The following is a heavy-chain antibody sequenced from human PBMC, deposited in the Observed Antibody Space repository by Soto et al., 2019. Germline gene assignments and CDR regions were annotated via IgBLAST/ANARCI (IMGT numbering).Heavy chain of an antibody. CDR1: GFSLSTNGVG. D-gene: IGHD1-26*01. CDR3: ARHYSGSYFSY. J-gene: IGHJ4*02. Sequence: QITLKESGPPLVKPTQTLTLTCIFSGFSLSTNGVGVGWIRQPPGKALEWLALIYWDDDKRYSPSLNSRLAITKDTSKNQVVLTMTNMDPVDTATYYCARHYSGSYFSYWGQGTLVTVSS. V-gene: IGHV2-5*02. CDR2: IYWDDDK.